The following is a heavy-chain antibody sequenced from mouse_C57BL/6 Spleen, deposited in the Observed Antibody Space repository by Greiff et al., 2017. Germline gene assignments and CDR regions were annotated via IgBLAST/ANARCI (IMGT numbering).Heavy chain of an antibody. J-gene: IGHJ2*01. D-gene: IGHD1-1*01. V-gene: IGHV1-9*01. CDR2: ILPGSGST. CDR3: ARGTTVVERRLYYFDY. Sequence: QVQLQQSGAELMKPGASVKLSCKATGYTFTGYWIEWVKQRPGHGLEWIGEILPGSGSTNYNEKFKGKATFTADTSSNTAYMQLSSLTTEDSAIYYCARGTTVVERRLYYFDYWGQGTTLTVSS. CDR1: GYTFTGYW.